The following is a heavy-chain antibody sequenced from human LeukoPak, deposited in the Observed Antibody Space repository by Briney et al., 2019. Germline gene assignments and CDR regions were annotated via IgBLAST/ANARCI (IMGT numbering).Heavy chain of an antibody. J-gene: IGHJ6*02. Sequence: PGGSLRLSCAASGFTFSSYAMSWVRQAPGKGLEWVSAISGSGGSTYYADSVKGRFTISRDNSKNTLYLQMNSLRAEDTAVYYCAKSLGSALGYCSSTSCYTGYYYYGMDVWGQGTTVTVSS. V-gene: IGHV3-23*01. CDR1: GFTFSSYA. D-gene: IGHD2-2*02. CDR3: AKSLGSALGYCSSTSCYTGYYYYGMDV. CDR2: ISGSGGST.